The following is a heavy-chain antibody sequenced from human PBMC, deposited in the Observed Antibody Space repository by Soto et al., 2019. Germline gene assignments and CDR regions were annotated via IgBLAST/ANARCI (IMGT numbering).Heavy chain of an antibody. D-gene: IGHD2-8*01. CDR1: GYSFTDYH. CDR3: ARGDSPDCSNGVCSFCNNPDMDV. Sequence: QVQLVQSGAEVKKPGASVKVSCKASGYSFTDYHIHWVRQAPGQGLEWLGRINPKSGGTSTAQKFQGWVTMTTDTSIRTASMELTRLTSDDTAIYSCARGDSPDCSNGVCSFCNNPDMDVWGQGTTVTVSS. CDR2: INPKSGGT. V-gene: IGHV1-2*04. J-gene: IGHJ6*02.